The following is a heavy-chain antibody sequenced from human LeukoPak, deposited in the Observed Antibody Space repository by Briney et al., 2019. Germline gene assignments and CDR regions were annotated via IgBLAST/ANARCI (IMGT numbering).Heavy chain of an antibody. J-gene: IGHJ4*02. D-gene: IGHD6-19*01. CDR1: GFTFDDYA. CDR3: AKGGGQWLVESYFDY. V-gene: IGHV3-9*01. CDR2: ISWNSGSI. Sequence: GRSLRLSCAASGFTFDDYAMHWVRQAPGKGLEGVSGISWNSGSIGYADSVKGRFTISRDNAKNSLYLQMNSLRAEDTALYYCAKGGGQWLVESYFDYWGQGTLVTVSS.